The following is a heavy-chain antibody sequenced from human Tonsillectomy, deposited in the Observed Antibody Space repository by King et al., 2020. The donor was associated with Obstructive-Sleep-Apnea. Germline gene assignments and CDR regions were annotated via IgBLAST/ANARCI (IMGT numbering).Heavy chain of an antibody. J-gene: IGHJ4*02. CDR2: IYPGDSNT. CDR3: AKADYSSGWSTFDF. D-gene: IGHD6-19*01. V-gene: IGHV5-51*01. CDR1: GYSFNSYW. Sequence: QLVQSGAEVKKPGESLKISCKGSGYSFNSYWIGWVRQMPGKGLEWMGIIYPGDSNTRYTPSFQGQVTFTTDKSIRTAYLQWSSLKASDTAMYYCAKADYSSGWSTFDFWGQGTLVTVSS.